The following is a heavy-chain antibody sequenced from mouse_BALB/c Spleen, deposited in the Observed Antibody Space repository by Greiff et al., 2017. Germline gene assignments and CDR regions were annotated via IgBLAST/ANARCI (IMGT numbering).Heavy chain of an antibody. D-gene: IGHD1-1*01. Sequence: QVQLQQPGAELARPGASVKMSCKASGYTFTSYTMHWVKQRPGQGLEWIGYINPSSGYTNYNQKFKDKATLTADKSSSTAYMQLSSLTSEDSAVYYCAKRDYGSSYADYWGQGTTLTVSS. CDR2: INPSSGYT. CDR1: GYTFTSYT. V-gene: IGHV1-4*01. J-gene: IGHJ2*01. CDR3: AKRDYGSSYADY.